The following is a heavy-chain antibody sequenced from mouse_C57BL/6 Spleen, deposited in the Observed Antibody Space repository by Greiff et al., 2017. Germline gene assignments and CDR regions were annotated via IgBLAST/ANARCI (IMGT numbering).Heavy chain of an antibody. CDR3: ARSYDYDGLLYAMDY. J-gene: IGHJ4*01. Sequence: VQRVESGPGLVQPSQSLSITCTVSGFSLTSYGVHWVRQSPGKGLEWLGVIWSGGSTDYNAAFISRLSISKDNSKSQVFFKMNSLQADDTAIYYCARSYDYDGLLYAMDYWGQGTSVTVSS. CDR1: GFSLTSYG. CDR2: IWSGGST. D-gene: IGHD2-4*01. V-gene: IGHV2-2*01.